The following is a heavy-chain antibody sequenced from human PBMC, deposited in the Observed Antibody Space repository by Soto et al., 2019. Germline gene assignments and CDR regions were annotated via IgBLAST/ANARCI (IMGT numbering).Heavy chain of an antibody. CDR1: GFTFSSYA. CDR3: ARDMGLSFDY. V-gene: IGHV3-33*08. J-gene: IGHJ4*02. Sequence: GGSLRLSCAASGFTFSSYAMSWVRQAPGKGLEWVAVIWYDGSNKYYADSVKGRFTISRDNSKNTLYLQMNSLRAEDTAVYYCARDMGLSFDYWGQGTLVTVSS. D-gene: IGHD1-26*01. CDR2: IWYDGSNK.